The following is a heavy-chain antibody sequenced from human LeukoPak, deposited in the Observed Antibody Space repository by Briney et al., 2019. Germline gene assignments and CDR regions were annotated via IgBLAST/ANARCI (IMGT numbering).Heavy chain of an antibody. J-gene: IGHJ4*02. V-gene: IGHV3-23*01. D-gene: IGHD2-15*01. CDR3: AKNIIVVVAATLDY. CDR2: ISGSGGST. CDR1: GFTFCSYA. Sequence: GGSLRLSCAASGFTFCSYAMSWVRQAPGKGLEWVSAISGSGGSTYYADSVKGRFTVSRDNSKNTLYLQMNSLRAEDTAVYYCAKNIIVVVAATLDYWGQGTLVTVSS.